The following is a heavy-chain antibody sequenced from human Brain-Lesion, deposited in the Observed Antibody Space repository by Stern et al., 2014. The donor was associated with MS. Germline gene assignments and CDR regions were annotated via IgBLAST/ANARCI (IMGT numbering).Heavy chain of an antibody. J-gene: IGHJ6*02. CDR3: ARDQRGITIFGVVTDYYYLGMDV. CDR2: LNPNTGGT. CDR1: GYIFTGYY. D-gene: IGHD3-3*01. Sequence: QLVQSGAEVKKHGASVKVSCKTSGYIFTGYYIHWVRQAPGQGLEWMSWLNPNTGGTKYAQKFQGRVTMSRDTSISTAYVELSSLTSDDTAVYYCARDQRGITIFGVVTDYYYLGMDVWGQGTTVTVSS. V-gene: IGHV1-2*02.